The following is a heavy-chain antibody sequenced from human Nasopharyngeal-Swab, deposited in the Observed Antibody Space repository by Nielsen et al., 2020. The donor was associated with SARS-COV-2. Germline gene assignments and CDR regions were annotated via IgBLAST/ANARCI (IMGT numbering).Heavy chain of an antibody. CDR2: ISSSSSYI. CDR3: ARDLDYYGSGTNGMDV. V-gene: IGHV3-21*01. Sequence: VRQAPGKGLEWVSSISSSSSYIYYADSVKGRFTISRDNAKNSLYLQMNSLRAEDTAVYYRARDLDYYGSGTNGMDVWGQGTTVTVSS. D-gene: IGHD3-10*01. J-gene: IGHJ6*02.